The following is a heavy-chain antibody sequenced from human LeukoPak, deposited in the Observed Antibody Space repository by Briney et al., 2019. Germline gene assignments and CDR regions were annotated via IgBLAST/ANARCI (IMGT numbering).Heavy chain of an antibody. CDR2: IYYSGST. J-gene: IGHJ5*02. Sequence: SETLSLTCTVSGGSISSSSYYWGWIRQPPGKGLEWIGSIYYSGSTYYNPSLKSRVTISVDTSKNQFSLKLSSVTAADTAVYYCARAGTTVTNVWFDPWGQGTLVTVSS. CDR1: GGSISSSSYY. V-gene: IGHV4-39*07. D-gene: IGHD4-11*01. CDR3: ARAGTTVTNVWFDP.